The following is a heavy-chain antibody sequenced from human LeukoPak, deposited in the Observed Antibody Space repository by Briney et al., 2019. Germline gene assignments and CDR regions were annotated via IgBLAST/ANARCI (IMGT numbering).Heavy chain of an antibody. D-gene: IGHD1-26*01. CDR2: INPGGGAT. J-gene: IGHJ4*02. CDR3: ARTAWETAPPPADY. Sequence: GASVKVSCKASGYTFTNYYMHWVRQAPGQGLEWMGIINPGGGATTYAQKFQGRVTMTRDTSTSTVHMELSSLRSEDTAVYYCARTAWETAPPPADYWGQGTLVTVSS. V-gene: IGHV1-46*01. CDR1: GYTFTNYY.